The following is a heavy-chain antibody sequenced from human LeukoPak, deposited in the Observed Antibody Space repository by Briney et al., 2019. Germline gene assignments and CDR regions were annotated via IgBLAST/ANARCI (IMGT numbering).Heavy chain of an antibody. Sequence: GGSLRLSCAASGFTFSSYGMHWVRQAPGKGLEWVAVIWYDGSNKYYADSVKGRFTISRDNSKNTLYLQMNSLRAEDTAVYYCARDFGGYSGYEPIYFDYWGQGTLVTVSS. CDR2: IWYDGSNK. CDR3: ARDFGGYSGYEPIYFDY. CDR1: GFTFSSYG. V-gene: IGHV3-30*19. D-gene: IGHD5-12*01. J-gene: IGHJ4*02.